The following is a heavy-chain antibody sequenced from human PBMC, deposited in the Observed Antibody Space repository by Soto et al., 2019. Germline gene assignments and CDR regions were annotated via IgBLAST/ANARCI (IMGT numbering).Heavy chain of an antibody. D-gene: IGHD3-10*01. CDR1: GGSISSYY. CDR2: IYTSGST. CDR3: ARATGSGSYFHRYYYGMDV. V-gene: IGHV4-4*07. Sequence: QVQLQESGPGLVKPSETLSLTCTVSGGSISSYYWSWIRQPAGKGLELIGRIYTSGSTNYNPSLKSRVTMSVDTSKNQFSLKLSSVTAADTAVYYCARATGSGSYFHRYYYGMDVWGQGTTVTVSS. J-gene: IGHJ6*02.